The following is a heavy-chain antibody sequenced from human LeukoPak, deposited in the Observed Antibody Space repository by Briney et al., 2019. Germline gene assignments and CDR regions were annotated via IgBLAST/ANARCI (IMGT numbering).Heavy chain of an antibody. CDR1: GFTVSSNS. CDR3: ARRAGAYPHPYDY. V-gene: IGHV3-53*01. J-gene: IGHJ4*02. CDR2: IYSDNT. D-gene: IGHD3-16*01. Sequence: GGSLRLSCTVSGFTVSSNSMSWVRQAPGKGLEWVSFIYSDNTHYSDSVKGRFTISRDNSKNTLYLQMSSLRAEDTAVYYCARRAGAYPHPYDYWGQGTLVTVSS.